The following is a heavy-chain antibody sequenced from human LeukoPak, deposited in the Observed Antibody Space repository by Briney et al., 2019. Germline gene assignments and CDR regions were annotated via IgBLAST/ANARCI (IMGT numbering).Heavy chain of an antibody. D-gene: IGHD6-19*01. Sequence: GESLKISCKGSGYSFTSYWIGWVRQMPGKGLEWVGIIYPGDSDTRYSPSFQGQVTISADKSISTAYLQWSSLKASDTAMYYCARLSYSSGWSPNFDYWGQGTLVTVSS. J-gene: IGHJ4*02. V-gene: IGHV5-51*01. CDR3: ARLSYSSGWSPNFDY. CDR1: GYSFTSYW. CDR2: IYPGDSDT.